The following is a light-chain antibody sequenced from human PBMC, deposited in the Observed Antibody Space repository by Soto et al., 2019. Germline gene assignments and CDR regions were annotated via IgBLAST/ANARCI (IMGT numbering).Light chain of an antibody. V-gene: IGLV2-14*01. J-gene: IGLJ1*01. CDR3: SSYTSSSTRGV. CDR2: DVS. CDR1: SSDVGGYNY. Sequence: QSALTQPASVSGSPGQSITISCTGTSSDVGGYNYVSWYQQHPGKAPKLMIYDVSNRPSGVSNRFSGSKSGNTASLTISGLQAEDEADYYCSSYTSSSTRGVFGTGTKVPV.